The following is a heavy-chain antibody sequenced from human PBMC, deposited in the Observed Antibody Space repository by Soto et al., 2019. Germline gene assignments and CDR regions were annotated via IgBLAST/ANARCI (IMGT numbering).Heavy chain of an antibody. CDR2: ISCGGSNK. CDR1: GFTFSSYD. D-gene: IGHD3-3*01. J-gene: IGHJ6*02. V-gene: IGHV3-30*18. Sequence: VGSLRLSCAASGFTFSSYDMHWVRQAPGKGLEWVAVISCGGSNKYYADSVKGRFTISRDNANNTLHLQMNSLRAEDTAVYYFEKDRGGYYPLSYYYGMDVWGQGTTVTVSS. CDR3: EKDRGGYYPLSYYYGMDV.